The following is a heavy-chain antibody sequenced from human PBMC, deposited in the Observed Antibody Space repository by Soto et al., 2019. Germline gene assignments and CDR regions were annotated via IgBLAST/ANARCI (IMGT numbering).Heavy chain of an antibody. CDR2: IIPILGIA. CDR3: ARDGPIQIDSRGWYGDY. J-gene: IGHJ4*02. Sequence: QVQLVQSGAEVKKPGSSVKVSCKASGGTFSSYTISWVRQAPGQGLEWMGRIIPILGIANYAQKFQGRVTITADKSTSTAYMELSSLRSEDTAVYYCARDGPIQIDSRGWYGDYWGQGTLVTVSS. CDR1: GGTFSSYT. V-gene: IGHV1-69*08. D-gene: IGHD6-19*01.